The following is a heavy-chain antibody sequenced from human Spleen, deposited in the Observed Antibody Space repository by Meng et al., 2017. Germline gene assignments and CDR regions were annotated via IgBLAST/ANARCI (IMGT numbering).Heavy chain of an antibody. J-gene: IGHJ5*02. CDR3: ARGGPLSWLDP. V-gene: IGHV1-18*01. Sequence: QVQLVQSGADVKKPGASVKVSCKTSGYMFSTYTITWVRQAPGQGLEWMGRISGFKGNTNYAQKFQDRVTMTTDTSTTTAYMELMSLTSDDTAVYYCARGGPLSWLDPWGQGTLVTVSS. CDR2: ISGFKGNT. D-gene: IGHD3-16*01. CDR1: GYMFSTYT.